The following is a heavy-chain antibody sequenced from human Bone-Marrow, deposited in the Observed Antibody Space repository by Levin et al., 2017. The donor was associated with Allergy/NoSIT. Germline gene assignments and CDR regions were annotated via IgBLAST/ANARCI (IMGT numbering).Heavy chain of an antibody. J-gene: IGHJ5*02. CDR2: IYYSGST. CDR1: GGSISSSSYY. CDR3: ARRNSDNDFWSPNWFDP. V-gene: IGHV4-39*01. D-gene: IGHD3-3*01. Sequence: GSLRLSCTVSGGSISSSSYYWGWIRQPPGKGLEWIGSIYYSGSTYYNPSLKSRVTISVDTSKNQFSLKLSSVTAADTAVYYCARRNSDNDFWSPNWFDPWGQGTLVTVSS.